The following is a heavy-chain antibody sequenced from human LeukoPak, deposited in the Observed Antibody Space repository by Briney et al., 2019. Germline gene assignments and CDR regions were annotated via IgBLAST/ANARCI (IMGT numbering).Heavy chain of an antibody. J-gene: IGHJ4*02. V-gene: IGHV1-18*01. D-gene: IGHD2-15*01. CDR2: ISTFNGNT. CDR3: ARRHLIGSGYFDY. Sequence: GASVKVSCKASGYTFSDYGISWLRQAPGQGLEWMGWISTFNGNTNYAQMLQGRFTMTTDTSTNTAYLDLRSLRSDDTVIYYCARRHLIGSGYFDYWGQGTLLTVSS. CDR1: GYTFSDYG.